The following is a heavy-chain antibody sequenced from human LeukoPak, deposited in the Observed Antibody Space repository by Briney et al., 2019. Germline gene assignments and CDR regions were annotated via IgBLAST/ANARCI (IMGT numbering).Heavy chain of an antibody. CDR1: GYTFTGYY. D-gene: IGHD2-2*01. J-gene: IGHJ1*01. Sequence: ASVKVSCKASGYTFTGYYMHWVRQAPGQGLEWMGWINPNSGGTNYAQKFQGRVTMTRDTPISTAYMELSRLRSDDTAVYYCARDSAVPAAIPEYFQHWGQGTLVTVSS. CDR3: ARDSAVPAAIPEYFQH. V-gene: IGHV1-2*02. CDR2: INPNSGGT.